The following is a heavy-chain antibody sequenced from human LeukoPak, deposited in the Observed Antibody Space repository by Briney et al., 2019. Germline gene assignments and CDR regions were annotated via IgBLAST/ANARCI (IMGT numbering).Heavy chain of an antibody. V-gene: IGHV4-34*01. Sequence: SETLSLTCAVYGGSFSGYYWSWIRQPPGKGLEWIGEINHSGGTNYNPSLKSRVTISVDTSKNQFSLKLSSVTAADTAVYYCARIRYFDWYSYYYYYMDVWGKGTTVTVSS. CDR3: ARIRYFDWYSYYYYYMDV. D-gene: IGHD3-9*01. CDR2: INHSGGT. CDR1: GGSFSGYY. J-gene: IGHJ6*03.